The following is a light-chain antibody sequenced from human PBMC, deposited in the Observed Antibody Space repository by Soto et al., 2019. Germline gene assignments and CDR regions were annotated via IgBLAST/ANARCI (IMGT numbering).Light chain of an antibody. V-gene: IGLV1-44*01. CDR2: SND. J-gene: IGLJ1*01. CDR3: ASWEDSLNGHV. Sequence: QSALTQPPSASGTPGQRVTVSCSGSSSNIASNTVNWYQQLPGTAPKLLIYSNDQRPSGVPDRFSASKSGTSASLAISGLQSEDEADYYCASWEDSLNGHVFGTGTKVTVL. CDR1: SSNIASNT.